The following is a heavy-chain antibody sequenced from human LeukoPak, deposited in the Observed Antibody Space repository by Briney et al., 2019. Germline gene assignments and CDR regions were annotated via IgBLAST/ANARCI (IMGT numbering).Heavy chain of an antibody. CDR1: GGSISSGDYY. V-gene: IGHV4-30-4*01. D-gene: IGHD2-15*01. CDR2: IYYSGST. J-gene: IGHJ3*02. Sequence: SQTLPLTCTVSGGSISSGDYYWSWIRQPPGKGLEWIGYIYYSGSTYYNPSLKSRVTISVDTSKNQFSLKLSSVTAADTAVYYCARDAGSHHDAFDIWGQGTMVTVSS. CDR3: ARDAGSHHDAFDI.